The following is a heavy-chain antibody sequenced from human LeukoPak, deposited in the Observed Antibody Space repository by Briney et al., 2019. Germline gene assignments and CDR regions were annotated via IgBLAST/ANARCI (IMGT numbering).Heavy chain of an antibody. J-gene: IGHJ3*02. CDR2: IYHSGST. Sequence: SETLSLTCTVSGYSISSGYYWGWIRQPPGKGLEWIGSIYHSGSTYYNPSLKSRVTISVDTSKNQFSLKLSSVTAADTAVYYCARDRRDGYKSDAFDIWGQGTMVTVSS. CDR3: ARDRRDGYKSDAFDI. V-gene: IGHV4-38-2*02. D-gene: IGHD5-24*01. CDR1: GYSISSGYY.